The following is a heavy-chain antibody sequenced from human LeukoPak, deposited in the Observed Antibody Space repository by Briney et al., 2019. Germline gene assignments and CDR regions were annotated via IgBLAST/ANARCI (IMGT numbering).Heavy chain of an antibody. V-gene: IGHV3-33*01. Sequence: PGRSLRLSCVASGFSFGFYTYGMQWVRQTPGQGLEWVVVIWYDGSNKYYADSVKGRFTIYRDNSKNTLYLQMNSLRAEDTAVYYCASLDGGSYGMDVWGQGTTVTVAS. CDR2: IWYDGSNK. CDR1: GFSFGFYTYG. J-gene: IGHJ6*02. CDR3: ASLDGGSYGMDV. D-gene: IGHD3-10*01.